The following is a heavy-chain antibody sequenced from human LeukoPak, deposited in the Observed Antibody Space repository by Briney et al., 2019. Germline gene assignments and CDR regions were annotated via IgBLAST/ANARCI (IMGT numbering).Heavy chain of an antibody. CDR3: ARARYCSSTSCRDAFDI. D-gene: IGHD2-2*01. CDR1: GFTFGAFG. V-gene: IGHV1-18*01. J-gene: IGHJ3*02. Sequence: ASVRVSCKASGFTFGAFGISWVRQAPGQGLEWMGWISAYNGNTNYAQKLQGRVTMTTDTSTSTAYMELRSLRSDDTAVYYCARARYCSSTSCRDAFDIWGQGTMVTVSS. CDR2: ISAYNGNT.